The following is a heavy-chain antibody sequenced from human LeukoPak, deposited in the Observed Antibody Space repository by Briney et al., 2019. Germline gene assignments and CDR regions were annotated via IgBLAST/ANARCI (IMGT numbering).Heavy chain of an antibody. CDR1: GGTFSSYA. CDR3: ARSKVPHAVAGTFGFDY. CDR2: IIPIFGTA. V-gene: IGHV1-69*13. D-gene: IGHD6-19*01. Sequence: SVKVSCKASGGTFSSYAISWVRQAPGQGLEWMGGIIPIFGTANYAQKFQGRVTITADESTSTAYMELSSLRSEDTAVYYCARSKVPHAVAGTFGFDYWGQGTLVTVSS. J-gene: IGHJ4*02.